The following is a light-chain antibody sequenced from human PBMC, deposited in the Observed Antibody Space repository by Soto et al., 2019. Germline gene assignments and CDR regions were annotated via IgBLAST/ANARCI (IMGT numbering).Light chain of an antibody. V-gene: IGLV2-11*01. CDR2: EVS. CDR1: SSDVGAYDY. Sequence: QSVLTQPRSVSGSPGQSITISCTGTSSDVGAYDYVSWYQQHPGKAPKLLIYEVSKRPSGVPDRFSGSKSGNTASLSISGLQAEDEADYYCFSYAGSCTYVFGTGTKLTVL. CDR3: FSYAGSCTYV. J-gene: IGLJ1*01.